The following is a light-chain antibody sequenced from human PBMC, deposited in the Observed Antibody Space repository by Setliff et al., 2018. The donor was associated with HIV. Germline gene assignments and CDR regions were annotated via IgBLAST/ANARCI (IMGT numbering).Light chain of an antibody. CDR2: DVS. CDR1: SSDVGGYNY. J-gene: IGLJ1*01. CDR3: NSFTGSSTYV. Sequence: QSALTQPASVSGSPGQSITISCTGTSSDVGGYNYVTWYQQHPGKAPKVMIYDVSNRPSGVSIRFSGSESGNTASLTISGLQAEDEADYYCNSFTGSSTYVFGTGTKVTVL. V-gene: IGLV2-14*03.